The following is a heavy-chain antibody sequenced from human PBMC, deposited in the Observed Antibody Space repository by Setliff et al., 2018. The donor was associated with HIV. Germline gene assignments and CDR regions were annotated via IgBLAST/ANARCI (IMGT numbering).Heavy chain of an antibody. D-gene: IGHD6-25*01. CDR3: ARGSSGSHRTEYDDAFDI. V-gene: IGHV4-34*01. J-gene: IGHJ3*02. Sequence: SETLSLTCAVYGDSFSGYYWSWIRQTPGKGLEWIGEINHGGTTNSNPSLKSRVTISVDTSKNQFSLRRSSVTAADSGVYYCARGSSGSHRTEYDDAFDIWGQGAVVTVSS. CDR1: GDSFSGYY. CDR2: INHGGTT.